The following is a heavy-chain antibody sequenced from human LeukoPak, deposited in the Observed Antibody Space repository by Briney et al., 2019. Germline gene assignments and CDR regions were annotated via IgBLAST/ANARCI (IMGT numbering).Heavy chain of an antibody. J-gene: IGHJ4*02. Sequence: GGSLRLSCAASGFTFRSYWMTWVRQAPGKGLEWVANIKRDGSEKHYVDSVKGRLTISRDNAKNSLYLQMNSLRAEDTALYYCARVGVDGSGSYYNGGLDYWGQGTLVTVSS. CDR3: ARVGVDGSGSYYNGGLDY. CDR2: IKRDGSEK. V-gene: IGHV3-7*03. CDR1: GFTFRSYW. D-gene: IGHD3-10*01.